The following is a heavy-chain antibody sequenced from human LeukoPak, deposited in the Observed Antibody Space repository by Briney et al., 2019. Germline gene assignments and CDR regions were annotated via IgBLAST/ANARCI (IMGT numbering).Heavy chain of an antibody. V-gene: IGHV3-7*01. CDR2: IKQDGSER. CDR3: ALPILDTSSWFQFDH. D-gene: IGHD2-2*01. Sequence: GGSLRLSCAASGFTFGNYWMSWVRQAPGKGLEWVANIKQDGSERYYVDSVKGRFTISRDNAKSSLYLQMNSLRAEDTAVYYCALPILDTSSWFQFDHWGQGTLVAVSS. CDR1: GFTFGNYW. J-gene: IGHJ4*02.